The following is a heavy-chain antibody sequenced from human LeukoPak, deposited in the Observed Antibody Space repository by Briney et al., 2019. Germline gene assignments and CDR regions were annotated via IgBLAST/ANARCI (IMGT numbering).Heavy chain of an antibody. Sequence: PGGSLRLSCAASGFAFSTYRMIWVPQAPGQGLVWVSSISSSSTYIYYAHSVKGRVTISRDNAKNALYLQMNSLRAEDTAVYYCARVLSGCETTRCELDYWGQGTLVTVSS. D-gene: IGHD1-26*01. V-gene: IGHV3-21*01. J-gene: IGHJ4*02. CDR1: GFAFSTYR. CDR3: ARVLSGCETTRCELDY. CDR2: ISSSSTYI.